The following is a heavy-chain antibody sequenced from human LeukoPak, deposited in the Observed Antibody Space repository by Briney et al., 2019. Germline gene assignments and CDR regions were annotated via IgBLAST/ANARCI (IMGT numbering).Heavy chain of an antibody. CDR3: ARDYTTVTSY. CDR2: ISSSSSTI. J-gene: IGHJ4*02. V-gene: IGHV3-11*04. D-gene: IGHD4-4*01. Sequence: GGSLRLSCAASGFILSDYYMSWFRQAPGKGLEWVSYISSSSSTIYYADSVKGRFTISRDNAKNSLYLQMNSLRAEDTAVYYCARDYTTVTSYWGQGTLVTVSS. CDR1: GFILSDYY.